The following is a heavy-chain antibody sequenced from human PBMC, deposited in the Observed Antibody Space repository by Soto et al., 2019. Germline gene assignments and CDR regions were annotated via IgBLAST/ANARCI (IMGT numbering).Heavy chain of an antibody. CDR3: ARAGDLVVVVAVKPVGAFDI. CDR1: GGTFTSYY. V-gene: IGHV1-46*03. J-gene: IGHJ3*02. Sequence: ASVKVSCKASGGTFTSYYMHWVRQAPGQGLEWMGIINPSGGSTSYAQKFQGRVTMTRDTSTSTVYMELSSLRSEDTAVYYCARAGDLVVVVAVKPVGAFDIWGQGTMVTVSS. CDR2: INPSGGST. D-gene: IGHD2-15*01.